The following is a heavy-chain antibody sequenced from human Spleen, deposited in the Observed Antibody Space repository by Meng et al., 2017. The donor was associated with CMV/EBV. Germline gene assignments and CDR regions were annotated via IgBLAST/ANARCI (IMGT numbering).Heavy chain of an antibody. V-gene: IGHV1-69*10. CDR2: VIPIFGIS. D-gene: IGHD5-18*01. CDR1: GGTFNYYA. CDR3: ARVWDNTAMVREYYAMDV. Sequence: SVKVSCKASGGTFNYYAISWVRQAPGQGLEWMGGVIPIFGISNYAQKFQGRVTITADKSTNTAYVELSSLRSEDTAVYYCARVWDNTAMVREYYAMDVWGQGTTVTVSS. J-gene: IGHJ6*02.